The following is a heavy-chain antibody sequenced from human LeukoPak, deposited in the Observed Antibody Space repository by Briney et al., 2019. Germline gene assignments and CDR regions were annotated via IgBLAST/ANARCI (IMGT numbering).Heavy chain of an antibody. CDR1: GFTFCSYA. CDR3: AKDLRSRIAAAGTPYAEYFQH. J-gene: IGHJ1*01. Sequence: GGSLRLSCAASGFTFCSYAVRWVRRAPGWGLEWVSAISGSGGSPYYADSVKGRFTISRDNSKNTLYLQMNSLRAEDTAVYYCAKDLRSRIAAAGTPYAEYFQHWGQGTLVTVTS. V-gene: IGHV3-23*01. D-gene: IGHD6-13*01. CDR2: ISGSGGSP.